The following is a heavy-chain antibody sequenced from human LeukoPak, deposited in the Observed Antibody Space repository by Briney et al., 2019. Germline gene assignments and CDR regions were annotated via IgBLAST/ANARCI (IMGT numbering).Heavy chain of an antibody. CDR2: LYYSGST. Sequence: SETLSLTCTVSGDSISSYYWSWIRQPPRKGREWIGYLYYSGSTNYNPSLKSRVTISVHTSENQFSLKLSSVTAADTAVYYCARDQITPHFDWLPPYYWYFDLGGRDTLVTVSS. V-gene: IGHV4-59*01. CDR1: GDSISSYY. CDR3: ARDQITPHFDWLPPYYWYFDL. J-gene: IGHJ2*01. D-gene: IGHD3-9*01.